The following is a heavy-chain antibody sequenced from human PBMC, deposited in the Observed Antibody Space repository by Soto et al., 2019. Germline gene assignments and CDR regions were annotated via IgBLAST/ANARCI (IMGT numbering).Heavy chain of an antibody. Sequence: ASVKVSCKTSGYTFTSFYVHWVRQAPGQGLEWMGVINTIGGDTTYAQRFQGRVTMTRDTATSTVHLEVTSLTSDDTATYYCARDSGGNGYNVDYWGQGTRVTVSS. CDR1: GYTFTSFY. CDR3: ARDSGGNGYNVDY. D-gene: IGHD5-12*01. J-gene: IGHJ4*02. CDR2: INTIGGDT. V-gene: IGHV1-46*01.